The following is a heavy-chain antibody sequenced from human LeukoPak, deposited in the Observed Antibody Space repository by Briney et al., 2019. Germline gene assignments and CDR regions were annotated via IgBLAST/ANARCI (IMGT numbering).Heavy chain of an antibody. CDR2: MNPNSGNT. D-gene: IGHD2-2*02. J-gene: IGHJ6*02. V-gene: IGHV1-8*01. Sequence: AASVKVSCKASGYTFTSYDINWVRQATGQGLEWMGWMNPNSGNTGYAQKFQGRVTMTRNTSISTAYMELSSLRSEDTAVYYCARTGYCSSTSCYTFHYYYYYGMDVWGQGTTDTVSS. CDR3: ARTGYCSSTSCYTFHYYYYYGMDV. CDR1: GYTFTSYD.